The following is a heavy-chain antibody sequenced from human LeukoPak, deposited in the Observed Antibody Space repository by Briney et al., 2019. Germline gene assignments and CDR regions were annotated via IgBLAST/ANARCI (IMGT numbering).Heavy chain of an antibody. V-gene: IGHV3-21*01. CDR3: ARDIPYGSGSLYDY. CDR1: GLTFSSYS. CDR2: ISSSSSYI. Sequence: GGSLRLSCAASGLTFSSYSMNWVRQAPGKGLEWVSSISSSSSYIYYADSVKGRFTISRDNAKNSLYLQMNSLRAEDTAVYYCARDIPYGSGSLYDYWGQGTLVTVSS. J-gene: IGHJ4*02. D-gene: IGHD3-10*01.